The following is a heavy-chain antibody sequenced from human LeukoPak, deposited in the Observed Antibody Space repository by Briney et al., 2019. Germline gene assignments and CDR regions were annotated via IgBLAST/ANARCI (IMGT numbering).Heavy chain of an antibody. CDR2: IIPIFGTA. CDR1: GGTFSSYA. CDR3: ARRVVYYYDSRGTHFDY. V-gene: IGHV1-69*05. Sequence: SVKVSCKASGGTFSSYAISWVRQAPGQGLEWMGGIIPIFGTANYAQKFQGRVTITTDESTSTAYMELSSLRSEDTAVYYCARRVVYYYDSRGTHFDYWGQGPLVTVSS. D-gene: IGHD3-22*01. J-gene: IGHJ4*02.